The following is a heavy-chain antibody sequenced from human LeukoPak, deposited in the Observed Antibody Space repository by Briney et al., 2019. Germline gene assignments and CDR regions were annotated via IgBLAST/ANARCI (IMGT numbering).Heavy chain of an antibody. V-gene: IGHV4-31*03. Sequence: SQTLSLTCTVSGGSISSGGYYWSWIRQHPGKSLEWIGYIYYSGSTYYNPSLKSRVTISVDTSKNQFSLKLSSVTAADTAVYYCARVWFGELSPYFDYWGQGTLVTVSS. J-gene: IGHJ4*02. CDR3: ARVWFGELSPYFDY. CDR1: GGSISSGGYY. CDR2: IYYSGST. D-gene: IGHD3-10*01.